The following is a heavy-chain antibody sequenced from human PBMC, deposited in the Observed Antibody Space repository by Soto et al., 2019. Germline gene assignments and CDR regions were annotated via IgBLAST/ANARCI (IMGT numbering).Heavy chain of an antibody. D-gene: IGHD2-2*03. Sequence: EVQLVESGGGLVKPGGSLRLSCVASGFTFSGYSINWVRQAPGKGLEWVSYISGPSIYIYYADSVKGRFTRASDNTKSEVYLKMHSLRAEDTALYDCARGFRNGFNVWGQGTTVSVSS. CDR3: ARGFRNGFNV. J-gene: IGHJ6*02. CDR2: ISGPSIYI. CDR1: GFTFSGYS. V-gene: IGHV3-21*01.